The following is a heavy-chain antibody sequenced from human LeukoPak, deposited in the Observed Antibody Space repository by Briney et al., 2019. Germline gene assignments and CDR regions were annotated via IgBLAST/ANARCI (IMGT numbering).Heavy chain of an antibody. CDR2: THYTGST. V-gene: IGHV4-31*03. CDR1: GGSISSGGYF. Sequence: SETLSLTCTVSGGSISSGGYFWSWVRQYPGRGLESIGYTHYTGSTYYNPSLKSRVSISVDTSANHVSLRLSSVTVADTGVYYCATLGDCTGSTCYTIDNWGQGTLVSVSS. CDR3: ATLGDCTGSTCYTIDN. D-gene: IGHD2-2*02. J-gene: IGHJ4*02.